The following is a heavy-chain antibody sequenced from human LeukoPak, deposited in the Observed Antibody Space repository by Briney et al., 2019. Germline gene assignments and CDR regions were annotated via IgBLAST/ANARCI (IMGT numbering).Heavy chain of an antibody. V-gene: IGHV3-30*02. CDR2: IRYDGSNK. CDR1: GFTFSSYG. D-gene: IGHD1-26*01. Sequence: GGSLRLSCAASGFTFSSYGMHWVRQAPGKGLEWVAFIRYDGSNKYYADSVKGRFTISRDNSKNTLYLQMNSLRAEDTAVYYCARDTGTYRYSGSYDYWGQGTLVTVSS. CDR3: ARDTGTYRYSGSYDY. J-gene: IGHJ4*02.